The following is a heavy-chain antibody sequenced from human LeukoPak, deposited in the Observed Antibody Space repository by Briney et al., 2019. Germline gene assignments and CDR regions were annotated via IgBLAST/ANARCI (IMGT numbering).Heavy chain of an antibody. CDR2: INPSGDST. V-gene: IGHV1-46*01. CDR1: GYTFINYY. CDR3: ARSGTIFGVVTL. Sequence: ASVKVSCKASGYTFINYYIHWVRQAPGQGLEWIGVINPSGDSTNSAQKFQGRVTMTRDTSTSTVYMELRSLRSDDTAVYFCARSGTIFGVVTLWGQGTLVTVSS. D-gene: IGHD3-3*01. J-gene: IGHJ4*02.